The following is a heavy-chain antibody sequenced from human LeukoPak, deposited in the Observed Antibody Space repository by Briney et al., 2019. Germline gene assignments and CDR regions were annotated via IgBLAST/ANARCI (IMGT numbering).Heavy chain of an antibody. CDR3: ARVYSSGWAVDAFDI. Sequence: PSETLSFTWTVSGGSISSYYWSWIRQPPGKGPEWIGYIYYSGSTNYNPSLKSRVTISVDASKNQFSPKLSSVTAADTAVYYCARVYSSGWAVDAFDIWGQGTMVTVSS. CDR1: GGSISSYY. J-gene: IGHJ3*02. V-gene: IGHV4-59*01. D-gene: IGHD6-19*01. CDR2: IYYSGST.